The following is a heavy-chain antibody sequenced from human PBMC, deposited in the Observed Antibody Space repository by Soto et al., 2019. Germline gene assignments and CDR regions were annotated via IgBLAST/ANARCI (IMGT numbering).Heavy chain of an antibody. Sequence: GGSLKISCKGAGDSFTSSWIGWGRQMPGKGPEWMGIIYPGDSDTRYSPSFQGQVTIPAEKSISTAYLQWSSLKASDPAMYYCARNVLLWFGELIAPHFDYWGQGTLVTVSS. CDR3: ARNVLLWFGELIAPHFDY. D-gene: IGHD3-10*01. CDR1: GDSFTSSW. J-gene: IGHJ4*02. CDR2: IYPGDSDT. V-gene: IGHV5-51*01.